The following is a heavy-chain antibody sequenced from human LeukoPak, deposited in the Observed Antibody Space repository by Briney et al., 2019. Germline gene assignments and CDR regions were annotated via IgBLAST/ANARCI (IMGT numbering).Heavy chain of an antibody. D-gene: IGHD4-17*01. CDR3: ARHRGYGDYPHYYMDV. V-gene: IGHV4-34*01. Sequence: PSETLSLTCGVDGGSFSGYYWNWIRQPPGKGLEWIGEINHSGSTNYNPSLKRRVTISVDTSQNQFSVRLSSVTAADTAVYYCARHRGYGDYPHYYMDVWGKGTTVTISS. CDR2: INHSGST. CDR1: GGSFSGYY. J-gene: IGHJ6*03.